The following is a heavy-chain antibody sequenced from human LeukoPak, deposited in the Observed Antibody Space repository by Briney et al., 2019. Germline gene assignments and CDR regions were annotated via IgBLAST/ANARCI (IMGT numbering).Heavy chain of an antibody. V-gene: IGHV4-4*07. J-gene: IGHJ6*03. Sequence: SGTLSLTCTVSSGSISSYDWSWIRQPAGKGLEWIGRIYTSGSPNYNPSLKSRVTISVDTSMTQFSLRLSSVTAADTAVYYCAREHNYDILTGYSSNYYYMNVWGKGTTVTVSS. CDR1: SGSISSYD. CDR2: IYTSGSP. CDR3: AREHNYDILTGYSSNYYYMNV. D-gene: IGHD3-9*01.